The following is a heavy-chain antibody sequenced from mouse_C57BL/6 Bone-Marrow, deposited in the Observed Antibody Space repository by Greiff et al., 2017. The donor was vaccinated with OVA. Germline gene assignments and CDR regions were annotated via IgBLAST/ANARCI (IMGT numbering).Heavy chain of an antibody. CDR1: GFTFSSYG. D-gene: IGHD1-1*02. CDR3: ARRGGY. Sequence: EVKLVESGGDLVKPGGSLKLSCAASGFTFSSYGMSWVRQTPDKRLEWVATISSGGSYTYYPDSVKGRFTISRDNAKNTLYLQMSSLKSEDTAMYYCARRGGYWGQGTTRTVSS. J-gene: IGHJ2*01. V-gene: IGHV5-6*02. CDR2: ISSGGSYT.